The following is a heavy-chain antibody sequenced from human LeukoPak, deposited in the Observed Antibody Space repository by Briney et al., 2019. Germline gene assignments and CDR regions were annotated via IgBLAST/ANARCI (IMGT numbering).Heavy chain of an antibody. D-gene: IGHD3-9*01. CDR3: ASAILSGYYGLDY. J-gene: IGHJ4*02. V-gene: IGHV1-2*02. CDR2: INPNSGGT. CDR1: GYTFTSYG. Sequence: ASVKVSCKASGYTFTSYGISWVRQAPGQGLEWMGWINPNSGGTNYAQMLQGRVTMTRDTSISTAYMELSRLRSDDTAVYYCASAILSGYYGLDYWGQGTVVTVSS.